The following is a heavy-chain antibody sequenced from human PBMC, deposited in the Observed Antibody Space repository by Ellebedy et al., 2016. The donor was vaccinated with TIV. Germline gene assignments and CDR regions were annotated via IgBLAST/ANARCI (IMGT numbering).Heavy chain of an antibody. Sequence: ASVKVSXXASGYTFTGYYMDWVRQAPGQGLEWMGWMNPNSGGTNYAQKFQGRVTMTRDRSISTAYMELSRLRSDDTAVYYCARRTVREGNDMDVWGQGTTVTVSS. V-gene: IGHV1-2*02. CDR2: MNPNSGGT. CDR1: GYTFTGYY. D-gene: IGHD3-10*01. CDR3: ARRTVREGNDMDV. J-gene: IGHJ6*02.